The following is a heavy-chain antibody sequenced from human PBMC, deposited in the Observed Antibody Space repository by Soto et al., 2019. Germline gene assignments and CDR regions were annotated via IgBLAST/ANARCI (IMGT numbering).Heavy chain of an antibody. D-gene: IGHD6-19*01. CDR1: GYTFTSYA. V-gene: IGHV1-3*01. Sequence: PSVKVSCKASGYTFTSYAMHWVRQAPGQRLEWMGWINAGNGNTKYSQKFQGRVTITRDTSASTAYMELSSLRSEDAAVYYCARAVAVPADFDYWGQGTLVTVSS. CDR3: ARAVAVPADFDY. CDR2: INAGNGNT. J-gene: IGHJ4*02.